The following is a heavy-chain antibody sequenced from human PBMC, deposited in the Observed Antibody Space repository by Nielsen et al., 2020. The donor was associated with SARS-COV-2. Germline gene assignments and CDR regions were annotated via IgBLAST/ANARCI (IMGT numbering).Heavy chain of an antibody. Sequence: SETLSLTCTVSGGSISSSSYYWGWIRQPPGKGLEWIGSIYYSGSTYYNPSLKSRVTISVDTSKNQFSLKLSSVTAADTAVYYCAGEEGGWFDPWGQGTLVTVSS. J-gene: IGHJ5*02. CDR3: AGEEGGWFDP. V-gene: IGHV4-39*07. CDR2: IYYSGST. CDR1: GGSISSSSYY.